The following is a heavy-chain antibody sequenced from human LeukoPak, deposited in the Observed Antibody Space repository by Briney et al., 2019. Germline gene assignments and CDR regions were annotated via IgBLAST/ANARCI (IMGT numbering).Heavy chain of an antibody. J-gene: IGHJ4*02. CDR1: GGSFSGYY. CDR3: ARDGYYYDSSGSRRLDY. CDR2: INHSGST. D-gene: IGHD3-22*01. V-gene: IGHV4-34*01. Sequence: SETLSLTCAVYGGSFSGYYWSWVRQPPGKGLEWIGEINHSGSTNYNPSLKSRVTMSVDTSKNQFSLKLSSVTAADTAVYYCARDGYYYDSSGSRRLDYWGQGTLVTVSS.